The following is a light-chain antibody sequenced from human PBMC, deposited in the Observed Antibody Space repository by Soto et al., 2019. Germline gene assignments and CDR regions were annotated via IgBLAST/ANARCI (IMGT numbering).Light chain of an antibody. CDR2: GAA. Sequence: EIVMTQSPATLSVSPGERATLSCRASQSVFSSLAWFQQKPGQAPRLLIYGAATRATGIPARFSGSGSGTEFTLTISSLQSEDFATYYCQQYDNLPPTFGGGTKVEIK. V-gene: IGKV3-15*01. J-gene: IGKJ4*01. CDR3: QQYDNLPPT. CDR1: QSVFSS.